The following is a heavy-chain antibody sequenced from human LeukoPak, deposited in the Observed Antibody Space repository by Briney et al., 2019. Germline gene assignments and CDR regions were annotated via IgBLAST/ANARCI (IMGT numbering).Heavy chain of an antibody. J-gene: IGHJ4*02. CDR2: IYTSGST. Sequence: SETLSLTCTVSGGSISSYYWSWIRQPAGKGLEWIGRIYTSGSTNYNPSLKSRVTMSVDTSKNQFSLKLSSVTAADTAVYYCARDGLILEWFVFDYWGQGTLVTVSS. V-gene: IGHV4-4*07. CDR3: ARDGLILEWFVFDY. CDR1: GGSISSYY. D-gene: IGHD3-3*01.